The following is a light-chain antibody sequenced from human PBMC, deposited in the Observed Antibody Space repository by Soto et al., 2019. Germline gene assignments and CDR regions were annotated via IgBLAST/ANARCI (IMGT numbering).Light chain of an antibody. Sequence: EIVMTQSPATLSVTPGGRATLSCRASQTIYNNVAWYQQRPGQAPRLLIYDASTRATSVPARFSGSGYGTDFTLSISGLQSADCAVYYCQQFNKWPLTFGGGTKVDI. CDR2: DAS. V-gene: IGKV3-15*01. J-gene: IGKJ4*01. CDR3: QQFNKWPLT. CDR1: QTIYNN.